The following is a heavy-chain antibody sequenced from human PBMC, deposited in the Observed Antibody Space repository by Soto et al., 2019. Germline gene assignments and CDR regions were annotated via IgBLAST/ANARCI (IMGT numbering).Heavy chain of an antibody. CDR1: GFTVNSHA. D-gene: IGHD2-8*01. CDR2: ISGSGDGT. CDR3: TKSRRGILMVYGFGGTDV. J-gene: IGHJ6*02. V-gene: IGHV3-23*01. Sequence: PGGSLRLSCAASGFTVNSHAMSWVRQAPGKGLEWVASISGSGDGTYYGDSVKGRFTISRDSSSSTLYLQMNNLRGEDTAVYFCTKSRRGILMVYGFGGTDVWGQGITVTV.